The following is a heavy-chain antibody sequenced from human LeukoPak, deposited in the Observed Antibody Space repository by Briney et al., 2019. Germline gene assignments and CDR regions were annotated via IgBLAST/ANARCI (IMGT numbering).Heavy chain of an antibody. Sequence: GGSLRLSCAASGFTFSTYGMSWVRQAPGKGLEWVSTISGSGGRTYYADSVKGRFTISRDNAKNSLYLQMNSLRAEDTAVYYCASLWELTDYWGQGTLVTVSS. CDR3: ASLWELTDY. CDR1: GFTFSTYG. CDR2: ISGSGGRT. J-gene: IGHJ4*02. D-gene: IGHD1-26*01. V-gene: IGHV3-23*01.